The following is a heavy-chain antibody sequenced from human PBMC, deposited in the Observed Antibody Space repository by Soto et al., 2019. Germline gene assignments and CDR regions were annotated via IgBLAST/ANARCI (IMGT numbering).Heavy chain of an antibody. J-gene: IGHJ4*02. CDR3: ARDIGIAVAGPFGY. V-gene: IGHV1-18*04. CDR2: ISAYNGNT. Sequence: ASVKVSCKASGYTFTGYYMHWVRQAPGQGLEWMGWISAYNGNTNYAQKLQGRVTMTTDTSTSTAYMELRSLRSDDTAVYYCARDIGIAVAGPFGYWGQGTLVTVSS. CDR1: GYTFTGYY. D-gene: IGHD6-19*01.